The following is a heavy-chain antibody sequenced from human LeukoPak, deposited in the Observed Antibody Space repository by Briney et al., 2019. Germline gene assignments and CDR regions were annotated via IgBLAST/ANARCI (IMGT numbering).Heavy chain of an antibody. CDR3: ARDWNWGSSDAFDI. J-gene: IGHJ3*02. CDR2: INPSGGNT. D-gene: IGHD7-27*01. Sequence: ASVKVSCKASGYAFTRYYMHWVRQAPGQGLEWMGIINPSGGNTNYAQKFQGRVTMTRDTSTSTVYMELSSLRSEDTAVYYCARDWNWGSSDAFDIWGQGTMVTVSS. V-gene: IGHV1-46*01. CDR1: GYAFTRYY.